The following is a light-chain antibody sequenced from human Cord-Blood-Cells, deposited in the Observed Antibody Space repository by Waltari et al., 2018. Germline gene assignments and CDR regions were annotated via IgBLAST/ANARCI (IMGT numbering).Light chain of an antibody. J-gene: IGLJ3*02. CDR3: CSYAGSYTLV. Sequence: QSALTHPRSVSASPAQSVTISCTGTSRDVGGYNYVSWYQQHPGKAPNLMLDDVRKRPSGVPDRFSGSKSGNTASLTISGLQAEDEADYYCCSYAGSYTLVFGGGTKLTVL. CDR2: DVR. V-gene: IGLV2-11*01. CDR1: SRDVGGYNY.